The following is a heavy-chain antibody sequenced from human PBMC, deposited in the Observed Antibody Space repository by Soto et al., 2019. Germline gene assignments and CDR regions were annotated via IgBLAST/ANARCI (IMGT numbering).Heavy chain of an antibody. CDR2: INAGNGNT. J-gene: IGHJ4*02. Sequence: QVQLVQSGAKVKKPGASVKVSCKASGYTFTSYAMHWVRQAPGQRLEWMGWINAGNGNTKYSQKFQGRVTITRDTSASTAYMELSSLRSEDTAVYYCARGAAAGLLFDYWGQGILVTVSS. CDR3: ARGAAAGLLFDY. V-gene: IGHV1-3*01. D-gene: IGHD6-13*01. CDR1: GYTFTSYA.